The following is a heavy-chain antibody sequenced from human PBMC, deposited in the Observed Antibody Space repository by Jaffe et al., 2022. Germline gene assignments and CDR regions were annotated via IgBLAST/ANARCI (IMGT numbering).Heavy chain of an antibody. J-gene: IGHJ4*02. CDR3: TTGPYASARGH. V-gene: IGHV3-15*01. CDR1: GLTFSNAW. CDR2: IKGKPSGGTA. Sequence: EVQLVESGGGLVKPGGSLRLSCAVSGLTFSNAWMSWVRQAPGKGLEWVGRIKGKPSGGTADYAAPVKGRFTISRDDSKSTLYLQMDSLKTEDTAVYYCTTGPYASARGHWGQGTLVTVSS. D-gene: IGHD3-16*01.